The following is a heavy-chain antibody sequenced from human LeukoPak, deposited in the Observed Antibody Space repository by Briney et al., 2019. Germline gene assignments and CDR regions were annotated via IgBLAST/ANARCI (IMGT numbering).Heavy chain of an antibody. J-gene: IGHJ4*02. CDR2: ISGSGGST. Sequence: PGGSLRLSCAASGFTFSSYAMSWVRQAPGKGLEWVSAISGSGGSTYYADSVKGRFTISRDNFKNTLYLQMNSLRAEDTAVYYCAKGGYYYGSGSYNYWGQGTLVTVSS. CDR3: AKGGYYYGSGSYNY. V-gene: IGHV3-23*01. CDR1: GFTFSSYA. D-gene: IGHD3-10*01.